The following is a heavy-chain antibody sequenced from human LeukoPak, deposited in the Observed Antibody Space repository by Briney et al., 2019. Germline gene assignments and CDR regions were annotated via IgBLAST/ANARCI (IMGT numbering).Heavy chain of an antibody. CDR2: INTATGNP. CDR1: GYTFNRYA. CDR3: ARDGMVRGVIQNFDY. J-gene: IGHJ4*02. D-gene: IGHD3-10*01. V-gene: IGHV7-4-1*02. Sequence: ASVKVSCKASGYTFNRYAMNWVRQAPGQGLEWMGWINTATGNPTYAQDFTGRFVFSLDPSVSTAYLQISSLKAEDTAVYYCARDGMVRGVIQNFDYWGQGTLVTVSS.